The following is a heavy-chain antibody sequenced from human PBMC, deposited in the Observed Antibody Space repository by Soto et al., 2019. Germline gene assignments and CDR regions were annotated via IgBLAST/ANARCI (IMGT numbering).Heavy chain of an antibody. D-gene: IGHD2-15*01. V-gene: IGHV4-30-4*01. CDR1: GGSISSGDYY. CDR3: ARLVAATEGWFDP. Sequence: SETLSLTCTVSGGSISSGDYYWSWIRQPPGKGLEWIGYIYYGGSTYYNPSLKSRVTISVDTSKNQFSLRPSSVTAADTAVYYCARLVAATEGWFDPWGQGTLVTVSS. J-gene: IGHJ5*02. CDR2: IYYGGST.